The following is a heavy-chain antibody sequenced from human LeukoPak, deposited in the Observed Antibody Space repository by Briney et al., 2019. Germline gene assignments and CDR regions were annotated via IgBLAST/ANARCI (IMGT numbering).Heavy chain of an antibody. J-gene: IGHJ4*02. V-gene: IGHV1-2*02. CDR2: INPNSGGT. D-gene: IGHD3-16*02. CDR3: ARDDYIWGSYRVYDY. Sequence: GASVKVSCKASGYTFTGYYMHWVRQAPGQGLEWMGWINPNSGGTNYAQKFQGRVTMTTDTSTSTAYMELRSLRSDDTAVYYCARDDYIWGSYRVYDYWGQGTLVTVSS. CDR1: GYTFTGYY.